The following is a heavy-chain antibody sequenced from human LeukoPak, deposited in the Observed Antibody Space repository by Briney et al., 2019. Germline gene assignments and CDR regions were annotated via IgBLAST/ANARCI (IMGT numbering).Heavy chain of an antibody. CDR1: GYSFTSYW. D-gene: IGHD3-10*01. V-gene: IGHV5-51*01. J-gene: IGHJ6*03. CDR3: ARQARDGDYYYYMDV. Sequence: GESLKISCKGSGYSFTSYWIGWVRQMPGKGLGWMGIIYPGDSDTRYSPSFQGQVTISADKSISTAYLQWSSLKASDTAMYYCARQARDGDYYYYMDVWGKGTTVTVSS. CDR2: IYPGDSDT.